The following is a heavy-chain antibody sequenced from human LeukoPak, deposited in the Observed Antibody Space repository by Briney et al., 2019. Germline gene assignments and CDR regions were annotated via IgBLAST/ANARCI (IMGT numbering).Heavy chain of an antibody. CDR1: GYTFTSYD. CDR2: IIPIFGTA. Sequence: ASVKVSCKASGYTFTSYDINWVRQATGQGLEWMGGIIPIFGTANYAQKFQGRVTITADESTSTAYMELSSLRSEDTAVYYCAIGGDRPEWRFDYWGQGTLVTVSS. CDR3: AIGGDRPEWRFDY. J-gene: IGHJ4*02. D-gene: IGHD2-21*02. V-gene: IGHV1-69*13.